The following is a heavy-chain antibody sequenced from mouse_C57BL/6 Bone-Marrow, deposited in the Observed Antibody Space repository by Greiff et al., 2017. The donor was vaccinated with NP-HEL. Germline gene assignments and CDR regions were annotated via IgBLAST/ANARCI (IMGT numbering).Heavy chain of an antibody. Sequence: EVQLQQSGPELVKPGASVKISCKASGYTFTDYYMNWVKQSHGKSLEWIGDINPNNGGTSYNQKFKGKATLTVDKSSSTAYMELRSLTSEDSAVYYCASRGLSLFDYWGQGTTLTVSS. D-gene: IGHD2-4*01. CDR2: INPNNGGT. J-gene: IGHJ2*01. CDR1: GYTFTDYY. V-gene: IGHV1-26*01. CDR3: ASRGLSLFDY.